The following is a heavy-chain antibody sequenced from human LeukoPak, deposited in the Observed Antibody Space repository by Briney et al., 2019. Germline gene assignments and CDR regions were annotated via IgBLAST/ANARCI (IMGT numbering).Heavy chain of an antibody. V-gene: IGHV4-38-2*02. D-gene: IGHD2-2*01. Sequence: SETLSLTCTVSGYSISSGYYWGWIRQPPGKGLEWIGYIYYSGSTNYNPSLKSRVTISVDTSKNQFSLKLSSVTAADTAVYYCASLPATHLSRGSYFDYWGQGTLVTVSS. CDR2: IYYSGST. CDR1: GYSISSGYY. J-gene: IGHJ4*02. CDR3: ASLPATHLSRGSYFDY.